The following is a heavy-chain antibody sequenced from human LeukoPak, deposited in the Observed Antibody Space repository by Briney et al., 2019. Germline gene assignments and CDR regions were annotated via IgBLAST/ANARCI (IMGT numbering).Heavy chain of an antibody. Sequence: SETLSLTCTVSGDSITNSNYFWGWIRQPPGQGLEWIGEVFYNGNTHYNPSLKSRVIISTDTSKNQFSLTLTAVTASDTAIYYRARRSPLVVVTAAHYYDYWGQGTLVTVSS. J-gene: IGHJ4*02. D-gene: IGHD2-21*02. V-gene: IGHV4-39*01. CDR1: GDSITNSNYF. CDR2: VFYNGNT. CDR3: ARRSPLVVVTAAHYYDY.